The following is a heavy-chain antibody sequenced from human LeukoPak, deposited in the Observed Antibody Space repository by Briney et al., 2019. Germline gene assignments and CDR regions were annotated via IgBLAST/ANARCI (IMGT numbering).Heavy chain of an antibody. J-gene: IGHJ3*02. Sequence: PSETLSLTCAVYGGSFSGYYWSWIRQPPGKGLEWIGEVNHSGSTNYNPSLKSRVTISVDTSKNQFSLKLSSVTAADAAVYYCARTAFDIWGQGTMVTVSS. V-gene: IGHV4-34*01. CDR3: ARTAFDI. CDR1: GGSFSGYY. CDR2: VNHSGST.